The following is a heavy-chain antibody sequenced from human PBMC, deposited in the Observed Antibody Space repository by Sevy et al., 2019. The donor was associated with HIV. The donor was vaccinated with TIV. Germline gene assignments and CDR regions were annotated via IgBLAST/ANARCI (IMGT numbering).Heavy chain of an antibody. Sequence: GGSLRLSCAASGLAFSSYAMHWVRQAPDKGLEWVVVISYDGSDQDYADSVKGRFTISRDNSKNTLSLQMNSLRIEDTAVYYCARFPPERAFDIWGQGTMVTVSS. V-gene: IGHV3-30*04. CDR1: GLAFSSYA. CDR3: ARFPPERAFDI. J-gene: IGHJ3*02. CDR2: ISYDGSDQ.